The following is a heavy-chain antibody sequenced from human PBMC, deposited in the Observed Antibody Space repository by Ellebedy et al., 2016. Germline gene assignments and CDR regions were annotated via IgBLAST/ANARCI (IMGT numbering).Heavy chain of an antibody. D-gene: IGHD1-26*01. CDR1: RFTFSSYW. CDR2: IQPDGSEK. J-gene: IGHJ4*02. V-gene: IGHV3-7*03. CDR3: ARDLSSGRYWDY. Sequence: GGSLRLSCAASRFTFSSYWMSWVRQAPGRGLEWVANIQPDGSEKYYVDPVKGRFTISRDNAKNSLYLQMNSLRAEDTAVYYCARDLSSGRYWDYWGQGTLVTVSS.